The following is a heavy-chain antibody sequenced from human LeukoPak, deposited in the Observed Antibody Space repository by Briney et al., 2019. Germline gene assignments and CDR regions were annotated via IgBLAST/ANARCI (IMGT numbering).Heavy chain of an antibody. J-gene: IGHJ6*03. V-gene: IGHV3-53*01. CDR1: GFTVSSNY. CDR2: IYSGGST. CDR3: ARDPSLYSSTARSHMDV. D-gene: IGHD6-13*01. Sequence: PGGSLRLSCAASGFTVSSNYMSWVRQAPGKGLEWVSVIYSGGSTYYADSVKGRFTISRDNSKNTLYLQMNSLRAEDTAVYYCARDPSLYSSTARSHMDVWGKGTTVTVSS.